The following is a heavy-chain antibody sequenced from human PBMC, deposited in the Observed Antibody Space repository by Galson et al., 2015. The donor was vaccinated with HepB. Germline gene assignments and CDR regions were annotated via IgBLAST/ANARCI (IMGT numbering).Heavy chain of an antibody. D-gene: IGHD4-17*01. Sequence: SLSLSCAASGFTFSSYWMHWVRQAPGKGLVWVSRINSDGSSTSYADSVKGRFTISRDNAKNTLYLQMNSLRAEDTAVYYCARDLTDYGDPSGFDYWGQGTLVTVSS. J-gene: IGHJ4*02. V-gene: IGHV3-74*01. CDR3: ARDLTDYGDPSGFDY. CDR1: GFTFSSYW. CDR2: INSDGSST.